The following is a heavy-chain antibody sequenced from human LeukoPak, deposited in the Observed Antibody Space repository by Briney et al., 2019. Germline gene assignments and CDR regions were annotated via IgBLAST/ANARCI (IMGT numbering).Heavy chain of an antibody. CDR3: ARDFLSVGWHRSMAGAY. Sequence: PGGSLRLSCAASGFTFSDYHMSWIRQAPGKGLEWISYITSSGSTIYYADSVKGRFTISRDNAKNSLYLQMNSLRAEDTAVYYCARDFLSVGWHRSMAGAYWGQGTLVTVSS. D-gene: IGHD6-19*01. J-gene: IGHJ4*02. CDR1: GFTFSDYH. CDR2: ITSSGSTI. V-gene: IGHV3-11*04.